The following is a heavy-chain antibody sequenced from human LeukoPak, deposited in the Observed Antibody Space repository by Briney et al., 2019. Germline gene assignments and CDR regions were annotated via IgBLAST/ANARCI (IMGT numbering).Heavy chain of an antibody. CDR1: GFTFSSYG. Sequence: PGGSLRLSCAASGFTFSSYGMHWVRQARGKGLEWVAVVSYDGSNQYYADSVKGRFTISRDNSKNTLYLQMNSLRAEDTAVYYCARQDIVVVPAAMGFYFGYWGQGTLVTVSS. V-gene: IGHV3-30*03. D-gene: IGHD2-2*01. CDR3: ARQDIVVVPAAMGFYFGY. J-gene: IGHJ4*02. CDR2: VSYDGSNQ.